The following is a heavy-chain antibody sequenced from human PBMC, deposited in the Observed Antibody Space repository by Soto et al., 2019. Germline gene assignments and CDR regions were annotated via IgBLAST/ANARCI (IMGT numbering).Heavy chain of an antibody. V-gene: IGHV4-31*03. CDR2: IYYSGST. Sequence: PSETLSLTCTVSGGSISSGGYYWSWIRQHPGKGLEWIGYIYYSGSTYYNPSLKSRVTISVDTSKNQFSLKLSSVTAADTAVYYCARRPNSYGFTVSSSDNWFDPWGQGTLVTVSS. CDR1: GGSISSGGYY. CDR3: ARRPNSYGFTVSSSDNWFDP. J-gene: IGHJ5*02. D-gene: IGHD5-18*01.